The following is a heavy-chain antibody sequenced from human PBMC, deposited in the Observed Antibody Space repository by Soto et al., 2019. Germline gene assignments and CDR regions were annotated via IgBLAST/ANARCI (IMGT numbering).Heavy chain of an antibody. D-gene: IGHD2-2*01. J-gene: IGHJ6*02. Sequence: GASVKVSCKASGYTFTGYYMHWVRQAPGQGLEWMGWINPNSGGTNYAQKFQGWVTMTRDTSISTAYMELSRLRSDDTAVYYCARGEVGYYYYGMDVWGQGTTVTVSS. V-gene: IGHV1-2*04. CDR1: GYTFTGYY. CDR2: INPNSGGT. CDR3: ARGEVGYYYYGMDV.